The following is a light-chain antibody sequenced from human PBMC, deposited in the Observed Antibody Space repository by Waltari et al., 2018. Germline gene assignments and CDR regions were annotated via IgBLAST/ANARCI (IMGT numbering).Light chain of an antibody. CDR2: STD. Sequence: QTVVTQEPSFSVSPGGTITLTCGLSSGSVSTNYYPSWYQQTPGPAPRTLIYSTDTRSSGVPDRFSGSILGSKAALTITGAQADDESDYYCGLYMGSGISVFGGGTKLTVL. CDR1: SGSVSTNYY. CDR3: GLYMGSGISV. V-gene: IGLV8-61*01. J-gene: IGLJ3*02.